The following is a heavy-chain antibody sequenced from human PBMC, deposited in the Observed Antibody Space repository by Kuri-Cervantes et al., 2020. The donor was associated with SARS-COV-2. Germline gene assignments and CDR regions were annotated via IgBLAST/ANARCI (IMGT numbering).Heavy chain of an antibody. V-gene: IGHV3-48*03. CDR2: ISSSGSTI. Sequence: GESLKISCAGSGITFSSYWMNRVRQAPGKGLEWVSYISSSGSTIYYADSVKGRFTISRDNAKNSLYLQMNSLRAEDTAVYYCAREGYYEPTDMDVWGQGTTVTVSS. CDR1: GITFSSYW. D-gene: IGHD3-22*01. J-gene: IGHJ6*02. CDR3: AREGYYEPTDMDV.